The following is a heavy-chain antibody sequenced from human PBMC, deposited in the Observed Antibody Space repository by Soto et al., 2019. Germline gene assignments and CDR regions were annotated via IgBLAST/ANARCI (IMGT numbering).Heavy chain of an antibody. CDR2: IYWSGDE. V-gene: IGHV2-5*01. D-gene: IGHD6-6*01. Sequence: GPAQPNPTQTRARTECISRCSPYHKREDVGWIRQSPGKALEWLALIYWSGDEHYRPSLKSRLSIIKDTSKNHVVLIMTDMDPVDTATYYCARGLATLPVFAFDIWGQGTMVTVSS. J-gene: IGHJ3*02. CDR3: ARGLATLPVFAFDI. CDR1: RCSPYHKRED.